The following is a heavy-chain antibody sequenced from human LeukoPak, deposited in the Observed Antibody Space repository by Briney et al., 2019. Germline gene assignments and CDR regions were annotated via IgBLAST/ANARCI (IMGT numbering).Heavy chain of an antibody. V-gene: IGHV3-23*01. CDR3: ARGAYRYGTFDY. CDR2: INGRSDST. Sequence: PGGSLRLSCEASGFTFTSYAMSWVRQAPGKGLEWVSSINGRSDSTDYADSVKGWFTISRDNSKNTLYLQMNSLRVEDTAVYYCARGAYRYGTFDYWGQGTLVTVSS. J-gene: IGHJ4*02. D-gene: IGHD5-18*01. CDR1: GFTFTSYA.